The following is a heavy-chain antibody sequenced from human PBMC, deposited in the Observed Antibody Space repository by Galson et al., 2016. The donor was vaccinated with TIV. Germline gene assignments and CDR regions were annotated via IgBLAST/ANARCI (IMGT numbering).Heavy chain of an antibody. CDR2: IKSNFDGGTT. Sequence: SLRLSWAASGFIFSNAWMSWVRQAPGKGLEWVGRIKSNFDGGTTDYAEPVKGRFTISRHDSKNTLFLQMNRLKTEDTAVYYCTTELGYCSGGYCYYFDYWGQGTLVTVSS. CDR3: TTELGYCSGGYCYYFDY. CDR1: GFIFSNAW. J-gene: IGHJ4*02. V-gene: IGHV3-15*01. D-gene: IGHD2-15*01.